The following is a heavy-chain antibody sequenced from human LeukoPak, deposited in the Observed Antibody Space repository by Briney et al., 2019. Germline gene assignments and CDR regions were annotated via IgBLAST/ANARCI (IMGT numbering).Heavy chain of an antibody. J-gene: IGHJ4*02. CDR2: IGSGGSGGT. V-gene: IGHV3-23*01. CDR3: AKRGRDTTTCSYYFDY. D-gene: IGHD2-2*01. CDR1: GFTFSSYW. Sequence: GGSLRLSCAGSGFTFSSYWMHWVRQAPGKGLEWVSVIGSGGSGGTSYADSVRGRFTMSRDDSKNTLFLQMNSLRAEDTAVYYCAKRGRDTTTCSYYFDYWGRGTLVTVSS.